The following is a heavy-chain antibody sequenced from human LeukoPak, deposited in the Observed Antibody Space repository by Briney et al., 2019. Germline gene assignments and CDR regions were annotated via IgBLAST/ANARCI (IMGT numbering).Heavy chain of an antibody. D-gene: IGHD2-2*01. J-gene: IGHJ5*02. CDR2: IYYSGST. CDR3: ARQKSSIDP. V-gene: IGHV4-39*01. CDR1: GGSISSSSYY. Sequence: SETLSLTCTVSGGSISSSSYYWGWIRQPPGKGLEWIGSIYYSGSTYYNPSLKSRVTISVDTSKNQFSLELSSVTAADTAVYYCARQKSSIDPWGQGTLVTVSS.